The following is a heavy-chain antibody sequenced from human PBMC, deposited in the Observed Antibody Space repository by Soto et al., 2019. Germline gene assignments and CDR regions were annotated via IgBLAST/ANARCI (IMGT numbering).Heavy chain of an antibody. D-gene: IGHD3-3*01. CDR1: GYPVTAYY. CDR2: INPVTGAA. CDR3: ARGGGVGVAGSAAFDM. J-gene: IGHJ3*02. V-gene: IGHV1-2*02. Sequence: QLHLVQSGAVVKKPGASVTVSCSASGYPVTAYYMHWVRQAPGRGLEWMGGINPVTGAAKYTQTVQGRVTMTRDTSTGTVFMERSGLTSEDTAVFYVARGGGVGVAGSAAFDMWGQGTLVTVSS.